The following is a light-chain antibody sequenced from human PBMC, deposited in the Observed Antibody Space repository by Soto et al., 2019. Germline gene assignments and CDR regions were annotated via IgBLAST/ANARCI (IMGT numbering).Light chain of an antibody. CDR3: QQLNSYPFT. CDR2: AAS. Sequence: DIQLTQSPSFLSASVGDRVTITCRASQGISSYLAWYQQKPGKAPKLLIYAASTLQSGVPSRFSGSGSGTEFTLTISSPQPEDFATYYCQQLNSYPFTFGGGTKVEIK. CDR1: QGISSY. J-gene: IGKJ4*01. V-gene: IGKV1-9*01.